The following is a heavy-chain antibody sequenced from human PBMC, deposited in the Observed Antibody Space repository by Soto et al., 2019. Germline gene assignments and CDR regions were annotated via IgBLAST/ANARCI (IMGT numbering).Heavy chain of an antibody. J-gene: IGHJ4*02. D-gene: IGHD3-10*01. CDR1: GFTFNNYA. V-gene: IGHV3-23*01. CDR2: ISGGGDTT. CDR3: AKGRGGSGSLTPRVDF. Sequence: EVQLLESGGGLVQPGGSLRLSCAASGFTFNNYAMTWVRQAPGKGLEWVSAISGGGDTTSYADSGKGRFTVSRDGSTTTLYLQMSSLRAEDTALYYCAKGRGGSGSLTPRVDFWGQGTLVTVSS.